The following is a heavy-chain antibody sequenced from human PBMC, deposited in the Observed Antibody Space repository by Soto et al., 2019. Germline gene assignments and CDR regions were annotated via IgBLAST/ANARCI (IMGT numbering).Heavy chain of an antibody. V-gene: IGHV3-30*03. CDR2: ISYDGSNK. CDR3: SGPLDY. CDR1: GFTFSSYG. Sequence: PGGSLRLSCAASGFTFSSYGMHWVRQAPGKGLEWVAVISYDGSNKYYADSVKGRFTISRDNSKNTLYLQMNSLRAEDTAVYYCSGPLDYWGQGTLVTVSS. J-gene: IGHJ4*02.